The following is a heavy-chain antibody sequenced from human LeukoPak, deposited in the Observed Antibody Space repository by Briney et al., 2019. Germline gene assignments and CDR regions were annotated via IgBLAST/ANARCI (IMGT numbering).Heavy chain of an antibody. CDR2: INWNGGST. J-gene: IGHJ3*02. D-gene: IGHD3-22*01. CDR3: ASSDSSGAFNI. CDR1: GFTFSSYS. V-gene: IGHV3-20*04. Sequence: GGSLRLSCAASGFTFSSYSMNSVRHAPGKGLEWVSGINWNGGSTGYADSVKGRFTISRDNAKNSLYLQINSLRAEDTALYYCASSDSSGAFNIWGKGTMVTVSS.